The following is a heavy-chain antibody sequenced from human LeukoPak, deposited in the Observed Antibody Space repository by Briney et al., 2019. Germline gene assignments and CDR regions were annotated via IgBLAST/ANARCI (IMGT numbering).Heavy chain of an antibody. V-gene: IGHV3-66*01. D-gene: IGHD2-15*01. CDR2: IYSGGST. CDR3: ARSNGGYYYYGMDV. J-gene: IGHJ6*02. Sequence: GGSLRLSCAASGFTFSSYAMHWVRQAPGKGLEWVSVIYSGGSTYYADSVKGRFTISRDNSKNTLYLQMNSLRAEDTAVYYCARSNGGYYYYGMDVWGQGTTVTVSS. CDR1: GFTFSSYA.